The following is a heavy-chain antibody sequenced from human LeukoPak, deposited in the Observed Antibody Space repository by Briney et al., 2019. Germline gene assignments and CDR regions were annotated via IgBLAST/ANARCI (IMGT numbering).Heavy chain of an antibody. D-gene: IGHD3-10*01. CDR1: GGSFSGYY. V-gene: IGHV4-34*01. CDR3: ARQDSYYYGSGSYSILDY. CDR2: INHSGST. Sequence: SETLSLTCAVYGGSFSGYYWSWIRQPPEKGLEWIGEINHSGSTNYNPSLKSRVTISVDTSKNQFSLKLSSVTAADTAVYYCARQDSYYYGSGSYSILDYWGQGTLVTVSS. J-gene: IGHJ4*02.